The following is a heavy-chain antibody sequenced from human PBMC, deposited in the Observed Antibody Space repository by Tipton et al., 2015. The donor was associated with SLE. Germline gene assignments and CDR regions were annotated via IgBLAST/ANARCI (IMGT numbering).Heavy chain of an antibody. Sequence: QLVQSGAEVKKPGESLKISCKGSGYRFTSYWIGWVRQMPGKGLEWMGIIYPGDSDTRYSPSFQGQVTISADKSISTAYLQWSSLKASATAMYYCARHVHTVGSAFDVSGQGTMVTVSS. CDR1: GYRFTSYW. CDR3: ARHVHTVGSAFDV. CDR2: IYPGDSDT. J-gene: IGHJ3*01. D-gene: IGHD4-23*01. V-gene: IGHV5-51*01.